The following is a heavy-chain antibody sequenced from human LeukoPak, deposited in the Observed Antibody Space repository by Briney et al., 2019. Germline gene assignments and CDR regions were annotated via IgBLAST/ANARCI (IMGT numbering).Heavy chain of an antibody. D-gene: IGHD3-10*01. V-gene: IGHV4-59*04. Sequence: PSETLSLTCTVSGGSISSYYWSWIRQPPGKGLEWIGNIYYSGSTQYNPPLKSRVTISVDTSKNQFSLKLNSVTAADTAVYYCARIYGSGSYYMRDYYFDYWGQGTLVTVSS. CDR1: GGSISSYY. CDR3: ARIYGSGSYYMRDYYFDY. CDR2: IYYSGST. J-gene: IGHJ4*02.